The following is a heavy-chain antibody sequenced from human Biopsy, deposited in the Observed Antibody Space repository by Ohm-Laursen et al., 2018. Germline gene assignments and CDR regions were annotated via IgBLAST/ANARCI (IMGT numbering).Heavy chain of an antibody. CDR3: AKGRSGGTGHGNWFDP. CDR2: VTGNGRST. Sequence: SLRLSCTASGFTFSGYAMSWVRQGPEKGLEWVSVVTGNGRSTYYTDSVKGRFSISRDNSKNTLYLQMNSLRVEDTAVYYCAKGRSGGTGHGNWFDPWGQGTLVIVSS. CDR1: GFTFSGYA. J-gene: IGHJ5*02. V-gene: IGHV3-23*01. D-gene: IGHD3-10*01.